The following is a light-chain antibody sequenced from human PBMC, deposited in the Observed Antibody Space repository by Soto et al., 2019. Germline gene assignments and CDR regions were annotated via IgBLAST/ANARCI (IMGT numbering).Light chain of an antibody. V-gene: IGKV1-5*01. J-gene: IGKJ1*01. CDR2: HAS. Sequence: DIQMTQSPSTLSASVGDRVTITCRASQNINTDLAWYQQKPGKVPNLLIYHASSLVTGVPSRFSGSGSGTEFTLTISSLQPDDFAAYHCQQYSTLWTFGQGTKVDIK. CDR1: QNINTD. CDR3: QQYSTLWT.